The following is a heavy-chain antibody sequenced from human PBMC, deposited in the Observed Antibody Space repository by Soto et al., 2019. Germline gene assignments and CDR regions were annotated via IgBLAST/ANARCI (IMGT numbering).Heavy chain of an antibody. J-gene: IGHJ4*02. CDR3: ANPIPKTGTTFGF. CDR1: GFTFSNFA. CDR2: ISGSGDDT. D-gene: IGHD1-1*01. Sequence: QLLESGGGFVQPGGSLRLSCVASGFTFSNFAMAWVRQAPGEGLEWVSAISGSGDDTFYADSMKGGFTISRDNSKDTLYLQINSLRAEDTAVCYCANPIPKTGTTFGFWGQGTLVTVSS. V-gene: IGHV3-23*01.